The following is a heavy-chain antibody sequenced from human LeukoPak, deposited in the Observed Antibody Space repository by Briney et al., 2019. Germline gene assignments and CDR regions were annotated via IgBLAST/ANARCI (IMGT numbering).Heavy chain of an antibody. CDR1: GGSISSGGYY. CDR3: ARSGNYGGHFDY. CDR2: IYYSGST. J-gene: IGHJ4*02. V-gene: IGHV4-31*03. Sequence: SETLSLTCTVSGGSISSGGYYWSWIRQHPGKGLEWIGYIYYSGSTYYNPSLKSRVTISVDTPKIQFSLKLSSVTAADTAVYYCARSGNYGGHFDYWGQGTLVTVSS. D-gene: IGHD1-26*01.